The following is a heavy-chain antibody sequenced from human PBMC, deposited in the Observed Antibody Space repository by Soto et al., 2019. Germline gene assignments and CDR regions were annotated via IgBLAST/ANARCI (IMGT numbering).Heavy chain of an antibody. J-gene: IGHJ4*02. D-gene: IGHD6-13*01. V-gene: IGHV3-9*01. Sequence: GGSLRLSCAASEFTFDDYAMHLVRQARGKGLAWVARISWNSGSIGYADSVKGRFNISRDNAKNSLYLQMNSLTPEDTALYYCVKDKLYNNTWSLDYWGLGTLVTVSS. CDR2: ISWNSGSI. CDR3: VKDKLYNNTWSLDY. CDR1: EFTFDDYA.